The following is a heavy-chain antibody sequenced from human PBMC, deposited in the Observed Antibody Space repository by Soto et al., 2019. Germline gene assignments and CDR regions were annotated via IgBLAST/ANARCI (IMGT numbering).Heavy chain of an antibody. Sequence: VQLVESGGGLVQPGGSLRLSCAASGFTFDDYAMHWVRQPPGKGLEWVSGLTRNSDNIGYADSVKGRFTISRDNAKNSLYLQMNSLRVEDTGLYYCPKAGYNYGHGLGLWGQGTLVTVSS. J-gene: IGHJ4*02. V-gene: IGHV3-9*01. CDR2: LTRNSDNI. CDR1: GFTFDDYA. D-gene: IGHD5-18*01. CDR3: PKAGYNYGHGLGL.